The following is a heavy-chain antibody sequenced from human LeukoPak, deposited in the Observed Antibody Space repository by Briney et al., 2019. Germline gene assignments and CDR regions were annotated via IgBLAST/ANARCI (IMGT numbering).Heavy chain of an antibody. Sequence: PGGSLRLSCAASGFTFSSNAMNWVRQAPGKGLEWVSSISSSNIYIYYADSVKGRFTISRANAKNSLYLQMNSLRAEDTAVYYCARCSAVGCDCLDYWGQGTLVTVSS. J-gene: IGHJ4*02. CDR2: ISSSNIYI. V-gene: IGHV3-21*01. CDR1: GFTFSSNA. CDR3: ARCSAVGCDCLDY. D-gene: IGHD6-13*01.